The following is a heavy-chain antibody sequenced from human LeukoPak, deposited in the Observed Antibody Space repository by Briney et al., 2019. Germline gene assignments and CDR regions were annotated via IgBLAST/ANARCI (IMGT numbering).Heavy chain of an antibody. Sequence: SVKVSCKASGGTFSSYAISWVRQAPGQGLEWMEGIIPIFGTANYAQKFQGRVTITTDESTSTAYMELSSLRSEDTAVYYCAYSSRDWLDPWGQGTLVTVSS. D-gene: IGHD6-6*01. J-gene: IGHJ5*02. CDR1: GGTFSSYA. CDR2: IIPIFGTA. CDR3: AYSSRDWLDP. V-gene: IGHV1-69*05.